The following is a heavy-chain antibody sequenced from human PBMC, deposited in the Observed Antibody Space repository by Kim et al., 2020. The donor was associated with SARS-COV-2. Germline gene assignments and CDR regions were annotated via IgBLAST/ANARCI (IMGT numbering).Heavy chain of an antibody. V-gene: IGHV4-39*01. CDR3: ASGIAVAGSDDYYYYYGMDV. CDR1: GGSISSSSYY. D-gene: IGHD6-19*01. CDR2: IYYSGST. J-gene: IGHJ6*02. Sequence: SETLSLTCTVSGGSISSSSYYWGWIRQPPGKGLEWIGSIYYSGSTYYNPSLKSRVTISVDTSKNQFSLKLSSVTAAATAVYYCASGIAVAGSDDYYYYYGMDVWGQGTTVTVSS.